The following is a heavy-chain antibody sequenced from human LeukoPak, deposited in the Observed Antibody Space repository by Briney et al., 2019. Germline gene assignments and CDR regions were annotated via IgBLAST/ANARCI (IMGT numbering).Heavy chain of an antibody. J-gene: IGHJ4*02. Sequence: GGSLRLSCVASGFPFSPIWMMWVPQAPGKGLEWLAMIKQCVTETHYMDSVRGRFTISRDIAKNSLYLQMNSLKADGRAVYYCASLDTSLIQTGGYWGRGTLVTVSS. CDR3: ASLDTSLIQTGGY. V-gene: IGHV3-7*01. D-gene: IGHD3-10*01. CDR2: IKQCVTET. CDR1: GFPFSPIW.